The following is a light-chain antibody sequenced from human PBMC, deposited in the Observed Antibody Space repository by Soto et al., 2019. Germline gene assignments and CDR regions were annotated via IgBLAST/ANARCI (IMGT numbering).Light chain of an antibody. CDR2: WAS. Sequence: DIVLTQSPESLAVSLGERATINCKSSQSVLSNSIAWYQQKPGQPPKLLIYWASTRESGVPDRFSGSGSATDFTLTISSLQAEDVAVYYCQQYFNNPHTFGQGTKLDIK. CDR3: QQYFNNPHT. CDR1: QSVLSNS. J-gene: IGKJ2*01. V-gene: IGKV4-1*01.